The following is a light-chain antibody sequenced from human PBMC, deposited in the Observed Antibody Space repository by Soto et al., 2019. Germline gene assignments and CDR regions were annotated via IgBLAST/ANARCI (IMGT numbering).Light chain of an antibody. CDR3: QQYYRISTWT. J-gene: IGKJ1*01. V-gene: IGKV1-5*01. CDR1: QSISYY. CDR2: NAS. Sequence: DIQMTQSPSTLSASVGDRVTITCRASQSISYYLAWYQKKPGKAPKVLIWNASSLQSGVPSRFSGSGSGTDFTPAISSLQPDDFATYYCQQYYRISTWTFGQGTKVEIK.